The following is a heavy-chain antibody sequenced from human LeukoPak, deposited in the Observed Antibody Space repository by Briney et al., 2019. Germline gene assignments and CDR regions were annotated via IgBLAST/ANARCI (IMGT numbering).Heavy chain of an antibody. CDR3: ARDSGRQWLDHDAFDI. J-gene: IGHJ3*02. CDR1: GGTFSSYA. CDR2: IIPIFGTA. V-gene: IGHV1-69*13. Sequence: ASVKVSCKASGGTFSSYAICWVRQAPGQGLEWMGGIIPIFGTANYAQKFQGRVTITADESTSTAYMELSSLRSEDTAVYYCARDSGRQWLDHDAFDIWGQGTMVTVSS. D-gene: IGHD6-19*01.